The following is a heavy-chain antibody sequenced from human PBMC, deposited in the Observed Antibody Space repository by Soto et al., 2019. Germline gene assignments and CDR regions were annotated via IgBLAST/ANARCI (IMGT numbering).Heavy chain of an antibody. D-gene: IGHD3-22*01. V-gene: IGHV3-33*01. CDR3: ARDPNFYYDSSDYYYGMDV. CDR1: GFTFSSYG. J-gene: IGHJ6*02. CDR2: IWYDGSNK. Sequence: QVQLVESGGGVVQPGRSLRLSCAASGFTFSSYGMHWVRQAPGKGLEWVAVIWYDGSNKYYADSVKGRFTISRDNSKNTLYLQRISLRAEDTAVYYCARDPNFYYDSSDYYYGMDVWGQGTTVTVSS.